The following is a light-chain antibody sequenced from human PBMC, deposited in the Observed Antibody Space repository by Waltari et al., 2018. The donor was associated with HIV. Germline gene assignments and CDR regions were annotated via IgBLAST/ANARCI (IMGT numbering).Light chain of an antibody. CDR2: GAS. CDR1: ESVSSSY. Sequence: DIVLTQSPGTLSLSPGERATLSCRASESVSSSYLAWYQQKPGQAPRLLIFGASSRATGIPDRFSGSGSGTDFTLTISRLEPEDFALYYCQQYHRSLTFGGGTKVEIK. CDR3: QQYHRSLT. J-gene: IGKJ4*01. V-gene: IGKV3-20*01.